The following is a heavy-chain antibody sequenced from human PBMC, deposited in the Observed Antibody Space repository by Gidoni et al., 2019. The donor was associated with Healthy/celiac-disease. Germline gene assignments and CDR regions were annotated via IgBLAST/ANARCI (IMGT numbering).Heavy chain of an antibody. Sequence: QVQLVQSGAAVKKPGASVKVSCKASGYTFTSYGISWVRQAPGQGLEWMGWISAYNGNTNYAQKLQGRVTMTTDTSTSTAYMELRSLRSDDTAVYYCARDGVAARPSLGDYYYYGMDVWGQGTTVTVSS. CDR1: GYTFTSYG. D-gene: IGHD6-6*01. CDR3: ARDGVAARPSLGDYYYYGMDV. V-gene: IGHV1-18*01. J-gene: IGHJ6*02. CDR2: ISAYNGNT.